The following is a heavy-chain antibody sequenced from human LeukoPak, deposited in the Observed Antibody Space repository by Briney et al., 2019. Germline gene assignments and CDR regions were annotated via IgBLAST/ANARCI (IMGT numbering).Heavy chain of an antibody. D-gene: IGHD2-2*02. V-gene: IGHV3-23*01. CDR3: AKDQRIPAAIRHFDY. CDR1: GFTFSSYA. CDR2: ISGSGGST. Sequence: GGSLRLSCAASGFTFSSYAMSWVRQAPGKGLEWVSAISGSGGSTYYADSVKGRFTISRDNSKNTLYLQVNSLRAEDTAVYYCAKDQRIPAAIRHFDYWGQGTLVTVSS. J-gene: IGHJ4*02.